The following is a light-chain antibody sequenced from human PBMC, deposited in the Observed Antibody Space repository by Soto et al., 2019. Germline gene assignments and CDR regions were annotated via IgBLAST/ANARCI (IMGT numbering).Light chain of an antibody. CDR3: QQSFTTLT. V-gene: IGKV1-39*01. CDR1: QSIRTF. Sequence: DLQMTQSPSSLSASVGDRVNITCRASQSIRTFLNWYQQRPGKVPKLLIYAASSLQSGVPSRFSGSGSGTDFTLSISSLQPDDFATYYCQQSFTTLTFGPGTKVD. J-gene: IGKJ3*01. CDR2: AAS.